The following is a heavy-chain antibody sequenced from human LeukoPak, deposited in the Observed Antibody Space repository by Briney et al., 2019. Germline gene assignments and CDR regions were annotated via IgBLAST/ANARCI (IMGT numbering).Heavy chain of an antibody. V-gene: IGHV4-34*01. D-gene: IGHD6-13*01. J-gene: IGHJ5*02. CDR1: GGSFSGYY. CDR2: INHSGST. CDR3: ARSIAAGINWFGP. Sequence: SETLSLTCAVYGGSFSGYYWSWIRQPPGKGLEWIGEINHSGSTNYNPSLKSRVTISVDTSKNQFSLKLSSVTAADTAVYYCARSIAAGINWFGPWGQGTLVTVSS.